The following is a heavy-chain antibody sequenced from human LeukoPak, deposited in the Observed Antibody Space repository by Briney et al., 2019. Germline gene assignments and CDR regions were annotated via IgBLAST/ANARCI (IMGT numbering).Heavy chain of an antibody. CDR2: IYYSGST. CDR1: GGSINNNNYY. CDR3: ARGVDSSSYIT. V-gene: IGHV4-31*03. Sequence: PSETLSLTCSVSGGSINNNNYYWSWIRQHPGKGLEWIGYIYYSGSTYYNPSLKSRLTISVDTSKNQFSLRLSSVTAADTAVYFCARGVDSSSYITWGQGVLVTVSS. D-gene: IGHD3-22*01. J-gene: IGHJ5*02.